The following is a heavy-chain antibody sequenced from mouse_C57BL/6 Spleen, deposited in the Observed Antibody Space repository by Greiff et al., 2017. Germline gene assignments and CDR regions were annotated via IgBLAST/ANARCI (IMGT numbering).Heavy chain of an antibody. CDR3: ARGSNYGFAY. Sequence: QVQLQQPGAELVMPGASVKLSCKASGYTFTSYWLHWVKQRPGQGLEWIGEIDPSDSYTNYNQKFKVKSTLTVDKSSSTAYMQLSSLTSVDSAVYYCARGSNYGFAYWGQGTLVTVSA. CDR2: IDPSDSYT. CDR1: GYTFTSYW. D-gene: IGHD2-5*01. V-gene: IGHV1-69*01. J-gene: IGHJ3*01.